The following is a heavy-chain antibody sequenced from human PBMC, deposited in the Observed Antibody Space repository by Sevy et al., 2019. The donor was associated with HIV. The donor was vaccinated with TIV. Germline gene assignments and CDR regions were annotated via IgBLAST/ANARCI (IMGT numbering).Heavy chain of an antibody. J-gene: IGHJ6*03. Sequence: GGSLRLSCAVSGFSFDSYGMTWVRQAPGKGLEWVSAISGSGTRTYYADSVKGRFIISRDNSKNTLDLQMNSLRAEDTALYYWGKWGGGHYDPDEIAYYFYYYNMDVWGKGTTVTVSS. CDR1: GFSFDSYG. V-gene: IGHV3-23*01. CDR2: ISGSGTRT. CDR3: GKWGGGHYDPDEIAYYFYYYNMDV. D-gene: IGHD3-22*01.